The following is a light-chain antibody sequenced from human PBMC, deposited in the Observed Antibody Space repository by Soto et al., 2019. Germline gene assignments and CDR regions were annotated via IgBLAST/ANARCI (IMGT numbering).Light chain of an antibody. CDR2: KAS. CDR3: QQYNSYPS. Sequence: DIQMTQSPSTLSASVGDRVTITSRASQSISSWLAWYQQKPGKAPKLLIYKASSLESGVPSRFSGSGSGTEFTLTISSLQPDDFATYYCQQYNSYPSFGGGTMVEIK. V-gene: IGKV1-5*03. J-gene: IGKJ4*01. CDR1: QSISSW.